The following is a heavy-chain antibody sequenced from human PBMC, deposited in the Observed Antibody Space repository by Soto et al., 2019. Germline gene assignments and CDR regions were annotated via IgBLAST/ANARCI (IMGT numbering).Heavy chain of an antibody. CDR2: INAGNGNT. J-gene: IGHJ6*02. CDR1: GYTFTSYA. Sequence: GASVKVSCKASGYTFTSYAMHWVRQAPGQRLEWMGWINAGNGNTKYSQKFQGRVTITRDTSASTAYMELSSLRSEDTAVYYCAREPYSRHYDILTVYYIGYYYYYGMDFWGQGTTVTLSS. V-gene: IGHV1-3*01. CDR3: AREPYSRHYDILTVYYIGYYYYYGMDF. D-gene: IGHD3-9*01.